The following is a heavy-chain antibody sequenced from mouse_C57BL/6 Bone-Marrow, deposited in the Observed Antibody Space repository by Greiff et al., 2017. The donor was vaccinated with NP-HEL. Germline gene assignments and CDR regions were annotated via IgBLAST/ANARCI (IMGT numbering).Heavy chain of an antibody. CDR3: ARHEGYDGYLYYFDY. V-gene: IGHV1-62-2*01. Sequence: VQRVESGAELVKPGASVKLSCKASGYTFTEYTIHWVKQRSGQGLEWIGWFYPGSGSIKYNEKFKDKATLTADKSSSTVYMELSRLTSEDSAVYFCARHEGYDGYLYYFDYWGQGTTLTVSS. CDR2: FYPGSGSI. CDR1: GYTFTEYT. D-gene: IGHD2-3*01. J-gene: IGHJ2*01.